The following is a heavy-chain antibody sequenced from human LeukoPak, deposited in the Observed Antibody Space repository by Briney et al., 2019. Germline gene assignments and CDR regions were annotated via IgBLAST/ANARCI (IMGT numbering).Heavy chain of an antibody. CDR1: GYTFTGYY. CDR2: INPNSGGT. V-gene: IGHV1-2*02. Sequence: GASVKVSCKASGYTFTGYYMHWVRQAPGQGLEWMGWINPNSGGTNYAQKLQGRVTMTRDTSISTAYMELSRLRSDDTAVYYCAREALPRYDFHLQDYYMDVWSKGTTVTVSS. CDR3: AREALPRYDFHLQDYYMDV. D-gene: IGHD3-3*01. J-gene: IGHJ6*03.